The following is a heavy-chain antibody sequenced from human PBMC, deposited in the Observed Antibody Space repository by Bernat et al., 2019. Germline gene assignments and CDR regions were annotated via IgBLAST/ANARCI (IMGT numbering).Heavy chain of an antibody. Sequence: QVTLRESGPALVTPTQTLTLTCSFSGFSLTTRGMCVSWIRQPPGKALEWLVRIDWDDDKYYSTSLKTRLTISKDTSKNQVVLTMTDMDPVDTATYYCARTRGGMVDYWGQGTLVTVSS. D-gene: IGHD3-16*01. V-gene: IGHV2-70*15. CDR2: IDWDDDK. CDR1: GFSLTTRGMC. CDR3: ARTRGGMVDY. J-gene: IGHJ4*02.